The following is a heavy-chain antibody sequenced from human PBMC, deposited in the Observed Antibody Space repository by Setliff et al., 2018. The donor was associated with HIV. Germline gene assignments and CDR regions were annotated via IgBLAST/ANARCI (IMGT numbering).Heavy chain of an antibody. CDR2: INPNSGGT. CDR3: ARSGYSSSWYLDYYYYYGMDV. CDR1: GCTFTGCY. V-gene: IGHV1-2*02. J-gene: IGHJ6*02. Sequence: ASVKVSCKASGCTFTGCYMHWVRQAPGQGLEWMGWINPNSGGTNYAQKFQGRVTMTRDTSISTAYMELSRLRSDDTAVYYCARSGYSSSWYLDYYYYYGMDVWGQGTTVTVSS. D-gene: IGHD6-13*01.